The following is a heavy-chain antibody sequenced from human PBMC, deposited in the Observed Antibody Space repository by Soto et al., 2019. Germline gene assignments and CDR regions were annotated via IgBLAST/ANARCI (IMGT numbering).Heavy chain of an antibody. Sequence: QPGGSLRLSCAASGFTFSSYEMNWVRQAPGKGLEWVSYISTSGNTIHYADSVKGRFTISRDNGKNSLYLQMNSLRAEDTAVYYCARDIDYYDSSGYQDYWGQGAQVTVSS. D-gene: IGHD3-22*01. CDR2: ISTSGNTI. J-gene: IGHJ4*02. CDR3: ARDIDYYDSSGYQDY. CDR1: GFTFSSYE. V-gene: IGHV3-48*03.